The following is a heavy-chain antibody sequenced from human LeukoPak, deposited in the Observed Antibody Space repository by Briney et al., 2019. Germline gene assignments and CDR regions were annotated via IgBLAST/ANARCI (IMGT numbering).Heavy chain of an antibody. D-gene: IGHD3-3*01. Sequence: PSETLSLTRTVSGGSISSSSYYWGWIRQPPGKGLEWIGSIYYSGSTYYNPSLKSRVTISVDTSKNQFSLKLSSVTAADTAVYYCARGQGITIFGVTKPFDYWGQGTLVTVSS. CDR3: ARGQGITIFGVTKPFDY. J-gene: IGHJ4*02. CDR1: GGSISSSSYY. V-gene: IGHV4-39*01. CDR2: IYYSGST.